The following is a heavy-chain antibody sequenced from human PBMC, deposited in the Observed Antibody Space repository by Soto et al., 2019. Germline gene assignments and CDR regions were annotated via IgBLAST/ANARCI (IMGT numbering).Heavy chain of an antibody. J-gene: IGHJ6*04. V-gene: IGHV1-69*13. CDR1: GGTFSSYA. D-gene: IGHD6-6*01. CDR3: ARDLYSVAARPDYYYYYGMDV. CDR2: IIPIFGTA. Sequence: SVKVSCKASGGTFSSYAISWVRQAPGQGLEWMGGIIPIFGTANYAQKFQGRVTITADESTSTAYMELSSLRSEDTAVYYCARDLYSVAARPDYYYYYGMDVWGKGTTVTVSS.